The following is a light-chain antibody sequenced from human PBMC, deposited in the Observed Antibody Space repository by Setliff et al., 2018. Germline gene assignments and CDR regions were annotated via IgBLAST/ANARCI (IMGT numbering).Light chain of an antibody. V-gene: IGLV2-14*03. CDR2: GVS. J-gene: IGLJ1*01. Sequence: QSALTQPASVSGSPGQSITISCSGTSSDVGSYDLVSRYQQHPGKAPKLIIYGVSDRPSGVSNRFSGSKSGNTASLTISGLQTEDEADYYCNAYTSGTTYVFGTGTKGTVL. CDR1: SSDVGSYDL. CDR3: NAYTSGTTYV.